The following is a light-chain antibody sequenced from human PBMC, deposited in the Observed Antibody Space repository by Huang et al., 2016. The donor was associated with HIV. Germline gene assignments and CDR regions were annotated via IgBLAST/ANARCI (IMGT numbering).Light chain of an antibody. CDR3: QQYCSIPRT. CDR2: WAS. V-gene: IGKV4-1*01. Sequence: DIVMTQSPDSLAVSLGERATINCKSSQKVLNSSNNKNCLAWYQQKPGQPPKLRIYWASARESGVPDRFSGSGSGTDFTLTISSLQAEDVAVYYCQQYCSIPRTFGQGTKVEIK. CDR1: QKVLNSSNNKNC. J-gene: IGKJ1*01.